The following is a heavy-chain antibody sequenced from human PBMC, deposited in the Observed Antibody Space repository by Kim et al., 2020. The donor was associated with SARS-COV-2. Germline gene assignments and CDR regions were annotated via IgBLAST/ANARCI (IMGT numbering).Heavy chain of an antibody. D-gene: IGHD3-9*01. CDR2: FDPEDGET. Sequence: ASVKVSCKVSGYTLTELSMHWVRQAPGKGLEWMGGFDPEDGETIYAQKFQGRVTMTEDTSTDTAYMELSSLRSEDTAVYYCATEVYYDILTGYYKPYYYYGMDVWGQGTTVTVSS. CDR1: GYTLTELS. J-gene: IGHJ6*02. CDR3: ATEVYYDILTGYYKPYYYYGMDV. V-gene: IGHV1-24*01.